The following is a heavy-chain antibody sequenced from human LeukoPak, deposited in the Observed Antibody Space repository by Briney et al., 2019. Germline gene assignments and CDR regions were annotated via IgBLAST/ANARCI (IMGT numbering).Heavy chain of an antibody. V-gene: IGHV4-59*08. J-gene: IGHJ4*02. CDR1: GGSLSNYY. CDR3: ARLRGGSLYYFDY. D-gene: IGHD5-24*01. Sequence: SETLSLTCTVSGGSLSNYYWTWIRQPPGKGLEWIGYIYYSGSTNYNPSLKSRVTISVDTSKNQFSLKLSSVTAADTAVYYCARLRGGSLYYFDYWGPGTLVTVSS. CDR2: IYYSGST.